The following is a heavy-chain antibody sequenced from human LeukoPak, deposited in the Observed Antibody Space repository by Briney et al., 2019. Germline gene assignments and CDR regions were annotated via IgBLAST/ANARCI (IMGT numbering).Heavy chain of an antibody. V-gene: IGHV3-53*01. CDR3: AIAQTWEGLFES. D-gene: IGHD1-26*01. Sequence: TGGSLRLSCADSGIAVSGNYMSWVRQTPGKGLEWVSFISSNTNTFYADCVMCRFTISTHTPKNTLLLKMNSLRDEDSAIYYCAIAQTWEGLFESWGQGTLVSVSS. J-gene: IGHJ4*02. CDR1: GIAVSGNY. CDR2: ISSNTNT.